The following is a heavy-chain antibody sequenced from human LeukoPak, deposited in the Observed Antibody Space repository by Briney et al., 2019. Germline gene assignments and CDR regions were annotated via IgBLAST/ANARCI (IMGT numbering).Heavy chain of an antibody. CDR2: INNSGST. D-gene: IGHD3-22*01. CDR3: ARDQRDYYDSKVYFYGMDV. V-gene: IGHV4-34*01. J-gene: IGHJ6*02. CDR1: GGSFSGYY. Sequence: SETLSLTCAVYGGSFSGYYWSWIRQPPGKGLEWVGEINNSGSTNYNPSLKSRVTISVDTSKNQFSLKLTSVTAADTAVYFCARDQRDYYDSKVYFYGMDVWGQGTTVTVSS.